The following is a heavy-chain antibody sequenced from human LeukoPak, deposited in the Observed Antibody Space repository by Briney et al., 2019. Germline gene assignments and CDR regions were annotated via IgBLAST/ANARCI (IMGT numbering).Heavy chain of an antibody. CDR2: IIPIFGTA. CDR3: ARGRYCGGGSCYSGDSFDY. CDR1: GGTFSSYA. J-gene: IGHJ4*02. V-gene: IGHV1-69*06. Sequence: GASVKVSCKASGGTFSSYAISWVRQAPGQGLEWMGGIIPIFGTANYAQKFQGRVTITADKSTSTAYMELSSLRSEDTAVYYCARGRYCGGGSCYSGDSFDYWGQGTLVTVSS. D-gene: IGHD2-15*01.